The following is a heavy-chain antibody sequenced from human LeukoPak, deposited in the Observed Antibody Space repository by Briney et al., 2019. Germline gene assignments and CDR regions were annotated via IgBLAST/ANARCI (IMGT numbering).Heavy chain of an antibody. CDR1: GFSLSAYW. J-gene: IGHJ4*02. CDR2: ISGSGGST. Sequence: GGSLRLSCAASGFSLSAYWMTWVRQAPGKGLEWVSAISGSGGSTYYADSVKGRFTISRDNSKNTLYLQMNSLRAEDTAVYYCAKGGLGKYGDYWGQGTLVTVSS. D-gene: IGHD7-27*01. CDR3: AKGGLGKYGDY. V-gene: IGHV3-23*01.